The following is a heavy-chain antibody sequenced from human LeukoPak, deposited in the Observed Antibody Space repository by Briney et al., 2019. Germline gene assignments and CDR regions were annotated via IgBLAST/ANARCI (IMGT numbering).Heavy chain of an antibody. CDR1: GFRFGDYV. CDR2: ISGSGGST. V-gene: IGHV3-23*01. Sequence: GGSLRLSCIGSGFRFGDYVMSWVRQAPGKGLEWVSAISGSGGSTYYADSVKGRFTISRDNSKNALYLQMNSLRAEDTAVYYCAKDLRVQWLADYWGQGTLVTVSS. D-gene: IGHD6-19*01. J-gene: IGHJ4*02. CDR3: AKDLRVQWLADY.